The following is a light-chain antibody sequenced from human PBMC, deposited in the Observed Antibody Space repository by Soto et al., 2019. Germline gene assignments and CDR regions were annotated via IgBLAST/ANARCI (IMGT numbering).Light chain of an antibody. Sequence: QSVLTQPASVSGSPGQSITISCTGTSSDIGGYNFVSWYQHHPGKAPKLMIYEVNNRPSGVSSRFSGSKSGNTASLTISGLQTEDEADYYCSSFTTSSTLVLFGGGTKLTVL. J-gene: IGLJ2*01. CDR3: SSFTTSSTLVL. CDR1: SSDIGGYNF. V-gene: IGLV2-14*01. CDR2: EVN.